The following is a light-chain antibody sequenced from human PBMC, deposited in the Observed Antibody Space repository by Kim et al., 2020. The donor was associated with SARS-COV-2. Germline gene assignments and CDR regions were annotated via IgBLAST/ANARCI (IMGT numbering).Light chain of an antibody. CDR3: SSFTTTSTPYV. J-gene: IGLJ1*01. Sequence: QSALTQPASVSGSPGQSITISCTGTGSDVGAYNHVSWYQQHPGKVPKFIIYDVNKRPSGVSNRFSGSKSGNTASLTISGLQPEDEADYYCSSFTTTSTPYVFGTGTKVNVL. CDR1: GSDVGAYNH. V-gene: IGLV2-14*03. CDR2: DVN.